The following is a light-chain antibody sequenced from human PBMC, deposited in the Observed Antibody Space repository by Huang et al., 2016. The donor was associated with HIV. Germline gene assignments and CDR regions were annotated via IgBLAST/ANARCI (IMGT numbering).Light chain of an antibody. CDR1: QYVSSN. CDR3: QQYNNWPRT. J-gene: IGKJ2*01. V-gene: IGKV3-15*01. CDR2: GAS. Sequence: ERVMTQSPDTLSVSPGERATLYCRASQYVSSNLAWYQQKPGQAPRLLVYGASTRVIDIPARFSGSGSGTEFTLTISSLQSEDSAVYYCQQYNNWPRTFGQGTKLEIK.